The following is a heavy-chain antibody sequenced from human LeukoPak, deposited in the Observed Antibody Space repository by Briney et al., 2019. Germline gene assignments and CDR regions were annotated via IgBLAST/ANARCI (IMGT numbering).Heavy chain of an antibody. CDR3: ARSSIVVVPAARQRNRVPFDY. V-gene: IGHV4-39*07. CDR2: IHHSGST. CDR1: GGSIVSSTFY. D-gene: IGHD2-2*01. J-gene: IGHJ4*02. Sequence: PSETLSLTCSVSGGSIVSSTFYWGWVRQPPGKGLEWIGIIHHSGSTYYNSSLKSRVTISVDTSKNTLSLKLNSVTAADTAVYYCARSSIVVVPAARQRNRVPFDYWGQGTLVTVSS.